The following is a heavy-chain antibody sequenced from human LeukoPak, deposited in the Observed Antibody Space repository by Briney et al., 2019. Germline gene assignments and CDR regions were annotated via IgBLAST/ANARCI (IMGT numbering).Heavy chain of an antibody. CDR1: GGSISSYS. Sequence: PSETLSLTCSVSGGSISSYSWNWIRQPAGKGLEWIGRFYTSGTTNYNPSLKSRVTMSIDTFKNQVSLKMRSVTAADTAVYYCARTVVTLDWYFDLWGRGTLVSVSS. V-gene: IGHV4-4*07. D-gene: IGHD4-23*01. CDR3: ARTVVTLDWYFDL. J-gene: IGHJ2*01. CDR2: FYTSGTT.